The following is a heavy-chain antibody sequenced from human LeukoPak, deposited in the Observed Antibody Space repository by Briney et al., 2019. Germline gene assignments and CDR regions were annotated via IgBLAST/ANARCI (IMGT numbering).Heavy chain of an antibody. CDR1: GFTFSSYA. J-gene: IGHJ4*02. CDR2: INHSGST. V-gene: IGHV4-34*01. Sequence: GSLRLSCAASGFTFSSYAMSWIRQPPGKGLEWIGEINHSGSTNYNPSLKSRVTISVDTSKNQFSLKLSSVTAADTAVYYCARGSPPLAPDYWGQGTLVTVSS. CDR3: ARGSPPLAPDY.